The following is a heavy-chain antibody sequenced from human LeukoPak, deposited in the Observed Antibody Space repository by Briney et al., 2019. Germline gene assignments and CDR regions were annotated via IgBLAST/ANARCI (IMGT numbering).Heavy chain of an antibody. CDR2: IVVCRGST. V-gene: IGHV1-58*01. D-gene: IGHD1-26*01. Sequence: SVKVSCKASGFTFTSSAVQWVRQARGQRREWIGWIVVCRGSTNYAQKFHERVTITRDMSTSPDSMELSTVRAADTAVYYCAADGWELHVEYCGQGTVVTVSS. CDR3: AADGWELHVEY. J-gene: IGHJ4*02. CDR1: GFTFTSSA.